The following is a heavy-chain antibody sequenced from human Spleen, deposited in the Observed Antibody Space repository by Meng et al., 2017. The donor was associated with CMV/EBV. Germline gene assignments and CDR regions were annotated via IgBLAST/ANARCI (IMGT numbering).Heavy chain of an antibody. CDR1: SFSGYY. V-gene: IGHV4-34*01. CDR3: ARGPVSYEYGSGFSGFGP. D-gene: IGHD3-10*01. CDR2: INHSGST. Sequence: SFSGYYWSWIRQSPGKGLEYIGEINHSGSTDYNPSLKSRVTMSVDTSKKQVSLKMTSMTAADTAVYYCARGPVSYEYGSGFSGFGPWGQGTLVTVSS. J-gene: IGHJ5*02.